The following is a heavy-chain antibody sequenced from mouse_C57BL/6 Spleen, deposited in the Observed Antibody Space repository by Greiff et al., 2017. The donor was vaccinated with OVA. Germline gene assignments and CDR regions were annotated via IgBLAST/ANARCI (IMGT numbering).Heavy chain of an antibody. CDR1: GYSITSGSY. Sequence: DVKLQESGPGLVKPSQSLSLTCSVTGYSITSGSYWNWIRQFPGNKLVWMGYISYDGSNNYNPSLKNRISITRDTSKNQFFLKLNSVTTEDTATYYCAPYSSNGYFDVWGTGTTVTVSS. CDR2: ISYDGSN. CDR3: APYSSNGYFDV. V-gene: IGHV3-6*01. J-gene: IGHJ1*03. D-gene: IGHD2-5*01.